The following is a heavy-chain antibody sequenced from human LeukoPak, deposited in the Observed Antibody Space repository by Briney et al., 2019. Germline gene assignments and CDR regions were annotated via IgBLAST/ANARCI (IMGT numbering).Heavy chain of an antibody. D-gene: IGHD7-27*01. CDR3: AKQKVGTGGFFFDY. Sequence: PGGSLRLSCVASGFIFSSHSMSWVRQAPGKGLDWVSGVSGSAGSTHYADSVKGRFTISRDNSKNTLYLQMDSLRAEDTAVYYCAKQKVGTGGFFFDYWGQGALVTVSS. CDR1: GFIFSSHS. CDR2: VSGSAGST. J-gene: IGHJ4*02. V-gene: IGHV3-23*01.